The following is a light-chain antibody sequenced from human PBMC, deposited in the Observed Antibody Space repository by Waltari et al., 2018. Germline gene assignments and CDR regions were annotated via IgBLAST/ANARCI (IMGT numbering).Light chain of an antibody. CDR2: LNSDGSH. V-gene: IGLV4-69*01. CDR3: QTWGTGIHVV. J-gene: IGLJ2*01. Sequence: LSSGHSSYAIAWHQQQPEKGPRYLMKLNSDGSHSKGDGIPDRFSGSSSGAERYLTISSLQSEDEADYYCQTWGTGIHVVFGGGTKLTVL. CDR1: SGHSSYA.